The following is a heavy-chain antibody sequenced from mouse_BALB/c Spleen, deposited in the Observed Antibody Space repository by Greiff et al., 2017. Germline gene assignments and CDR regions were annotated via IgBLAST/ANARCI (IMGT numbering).Heavy chain of an antibody. CDR3: ARDYGSSPDWFAY. J-gene: IGHJ3*01. Sequence: VQLVESGPGLVAPSQSLSITCTVSGFSLTGYGVNWVRQPPGKGLEWLGMIWGDGSTDYNSALKSRLSISKDNSKSQVFLKMNSLQTDDTARYYGARDYGSSPDWFAYWGQGTLVTVSA. V-gene: IGHV2-6-7*01. D-gene: IGHD1-1*01. CDR1: GFSLTGYG. CDR2: IWGDGST.